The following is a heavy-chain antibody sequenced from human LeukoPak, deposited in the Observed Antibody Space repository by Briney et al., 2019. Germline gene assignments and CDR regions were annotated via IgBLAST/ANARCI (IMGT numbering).Heavy chain of an antibody. Sequence: SETLSLTCAVSGGSISSGSYYWGWIRQHPGKGLEWIGSIYYSGSTYYNPSLKSRLTISIDTSKNQFSLKLSSVTAADTAVYYCARAVLRYFDWLFLDGFDPWGQGTLVTVSS. CDR3: ARAVLRYFDWLFLDGFDP. J-gene: IGHJ5*02. D-gene: IGHD3-9*01. V-gene: IGHV4-31*11. CDR1: GGSISSGSYY. CDR2: IYYSGST.